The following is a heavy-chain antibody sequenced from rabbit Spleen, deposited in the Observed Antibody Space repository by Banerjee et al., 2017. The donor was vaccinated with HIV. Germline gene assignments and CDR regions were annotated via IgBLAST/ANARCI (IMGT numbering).Heavy chain of an antibody. V-gene: IGHV1S45*01. Sequence: QEQLEESGGGLVKPEGSLTLTCKASGFSFSSSYWICWVRQAPGKGLEWIACIYAGDGSTVYASWAKGRFTISKTSSTTVTLQMTSLTAADTATYFCARGSATMTMVITGYYFNLWGPGTLVTVS. CDR3: ARGSATMTMVITGYYFNL. CDR2: IYAGDGST. J-gene: IGHJ4*01. CDR1: GFSFSSSYW. D-gene: IGHD2-1*01.